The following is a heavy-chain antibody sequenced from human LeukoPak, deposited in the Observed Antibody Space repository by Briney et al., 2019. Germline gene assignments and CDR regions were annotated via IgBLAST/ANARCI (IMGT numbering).Heavy chain of an antibody. CDR1: GFTFSNYW. V-gene: IGHV3-7*01. CDR3: ARRYFDY. Sequence: GGSLRLSCAASGFTFSNYWMNWVRQAPGKGLEWVANIKPDGSEKYYVDSVKGRFTISRDNAKNSLYLQMNSLRAEDTAVYYCARRYFDYWGQGTLVTVSS. CDR2: IKPDGSEK. J-gene: IGHJ4*02.